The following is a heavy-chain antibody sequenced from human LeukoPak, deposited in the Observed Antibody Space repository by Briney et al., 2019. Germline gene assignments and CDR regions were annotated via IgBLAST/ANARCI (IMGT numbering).Heavy chain of an antibody. D-gene: IGHD2-15*01. V-gene: IGHV3-11*01. J-gene: IGHJ6*02. CDR3: ARGVRYCSGGSCSQLYGMDV. Sequence: GGSLRLSCAASGFTFSDYYMSWIRQAPGKGLEWVSYISSSGGTIYYADSVKGRFTISRDNAKNSLFLRMNSLRAEDTAVYYCARGVRYCSGGSCSQLYGMDVWGQGTTVTVSS. CDR1: GFTFSDYY. CDR2: ISSSGGTI.